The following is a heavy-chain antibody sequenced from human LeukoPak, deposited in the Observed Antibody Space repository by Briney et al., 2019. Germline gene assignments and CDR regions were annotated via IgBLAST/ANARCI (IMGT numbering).Heavy chain of an antibody. V-gene: IGHV4-59*01. CDR2: IYYSGST. CDR3: VRDLEL. Sequence: SEPLSLTCTVSGDSISRYYWSWIRQPPGKGLEWIGYIYYSGSTNYNPSLKSRVTISVDTSKNQFSLKLSSVTAADTAVYYCVRDLELWGQGTLVTVSS. D-gene: IGHD2/OR15-2a*01. J-gene: IGHJ4*02. CDR1: GDSISRYY.